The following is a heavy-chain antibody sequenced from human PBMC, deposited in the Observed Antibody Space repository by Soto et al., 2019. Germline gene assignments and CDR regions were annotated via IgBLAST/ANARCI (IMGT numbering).Heavy chain of an antibody. Sequence: EVQLVESGGGLVQPGESLRLSCAASGFTFDYYWMHWVRQAPGKGLVWVSRVHSDGTTTTYADSVKSRFTISRDNARNTVSLQMSSLRAEDTAIYYCARGDRGGFDLWGHGTVVTVSS. CDR3: ARGDRGGFDL. D-gene: IGHD3-10*01. V-gene: IGHV3-74*01. CDR2: VHSDGTTT. CDR1: GFTFDYYW. J-gene: IGHJ3*01.